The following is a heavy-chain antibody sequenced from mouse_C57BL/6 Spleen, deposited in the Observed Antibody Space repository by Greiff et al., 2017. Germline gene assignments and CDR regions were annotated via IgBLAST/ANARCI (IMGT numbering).Heavy chain of an antibody. CDR1: GYTFTSYW. J-gene: IGHJ2*01. CDR2: IHPNSGST. CDR3: ARGSYYSNSYYFDY. Sequence: QVKLQQSGAELVKPGASVKLSCKASGYTFTSYWMHWVKQRPGQGLEWIGMIHPNSGSTNYNEQFQSKATLTVDKSSSTAYMQLSSLTSEDSAVYDLARGSYYSNSYYFDYWGQGTTLTVSS. V-gene: IGHV1-64*01. D-gene: IGHD2-5*01.